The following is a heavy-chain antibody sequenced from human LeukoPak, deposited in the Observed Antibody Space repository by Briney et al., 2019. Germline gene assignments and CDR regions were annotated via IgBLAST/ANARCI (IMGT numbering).Heavy chain of an antibody. CDR2: ISGSGGST. Sequence: GESLRLSCAASGFTFSSYAMSWVRQAPGKGLEWVSAISGSGGSTYYADSVKGRFTISRDNSKNTLYLQMNSLRAEDTAVYYCARIFRIAVTGTGFDYWGQGTLVTVSS. V-gene: IGHV3-23*01. CDR3: ARIFRIAVTGTGFDY. J-gene: IGHJ4*02. CDR1: GFTFSSYA. D-gene: IGHD6-19*01.